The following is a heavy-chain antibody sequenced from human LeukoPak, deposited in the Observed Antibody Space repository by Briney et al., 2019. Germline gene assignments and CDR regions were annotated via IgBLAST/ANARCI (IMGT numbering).Heavy chain of an antibody. CDR3: ARDGYSYGYTPHYFDD. V-gene: IGHV3-33*01. CDR2: IWYDASNK. D-gene: IGHD5-18*01. J-gene: IGHJ4*02. CDR1: EFILSNYG. Sequence: VGPRWLSRRSAEFILSNYGILWVRQAPKKGMEWGAVIWYDASNKYYADSVKGRFTISRDHSKNTLYLQMNSLRAEDTAVYYCARDGYSYGYTPHYFDDWGQGTLVTVAP.